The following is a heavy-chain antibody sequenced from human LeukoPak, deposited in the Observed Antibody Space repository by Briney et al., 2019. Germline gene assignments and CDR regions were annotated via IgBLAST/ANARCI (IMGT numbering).Heavy chain of an antibody. Sequence: PSETLSLTCTVSGASISSSSYYWSWIRQPPGKGLEWIGRIYTSGSTNYNPSLKSRVTMSVDTSKNQSSLKLSSVTAADTAVYYCARAVGSGSFQTYYYYMDVWGKGTTVTISS. D-gene: IGHD3-10*01. V-gene: IGHV4-61*02. CDR1: GASISSSSYY. CDR2: IYTSGST. J-gene: IGHJ6*03. CDR3: ARAVGSGSFQTYYYYMDV.